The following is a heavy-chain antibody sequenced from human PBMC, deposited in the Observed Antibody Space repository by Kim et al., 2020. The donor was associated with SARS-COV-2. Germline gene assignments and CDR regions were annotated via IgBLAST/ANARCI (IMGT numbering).Heavy chain of an antibody. CDR1: GFTFSNHG. CDR2: ISGSGGST. D-gene: IGHD1-26*01. J-gene: IGHJ6*02. Sequence: GGSLRLSCAVSGFTFSNHGMSWVRQAPGKGLEWVSAISGSGGSTHYADSVKGRFTISRDNSKKTLYLQMNSLRAEDTAVYYCAKGSGILEATYPIYSFYYGMDVWGHGTTVTVSS. V-gene: IGHV3-23*01. CDR3: AKGSGILEATYPIYSFYYGMDV.